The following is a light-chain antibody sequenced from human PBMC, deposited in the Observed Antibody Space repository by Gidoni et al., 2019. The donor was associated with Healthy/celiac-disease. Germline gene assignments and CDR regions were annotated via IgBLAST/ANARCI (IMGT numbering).Light chain of an antibody. CDR1: SSNIGAGYD. CDR3: QSYDSSLSGSCV. J-gene: IGLJ1*01. CDR2: VNS. V-gene: IGLV1-40*01. Sequence: QSVLTQPPSVSGAPGQRVTISCTGSSSNIGAGYDVHWYQQLPGTAPKLLIYVNSNRPSGVPDRFSGSKSGTSASLAITGLQAEDEADYYCQSYDSSLSGSCVFGTGTKVTVL.